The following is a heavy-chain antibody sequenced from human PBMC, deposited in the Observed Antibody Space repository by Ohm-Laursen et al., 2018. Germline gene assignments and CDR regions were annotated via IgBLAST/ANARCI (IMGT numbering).Heavy chain of an antibody. CDR1: GGSISGYY. D-gene: IGHD2-2*01. Sequence: GTLSLTCTVSGGSISGYYWSWIRQPPGRGLEWIVYIFHNGNAVYNPSLKNRVTISVDTSRNQFSLKLSSVTASDTAVYYCARQVPAATRGRFDNWGQGTLVTVSS. V-gene: IGHV4-59*01. CDR2: IFHNGNA. J-gene: IGHJ5*02. CDR3: ARQVPAATRGRFDN.